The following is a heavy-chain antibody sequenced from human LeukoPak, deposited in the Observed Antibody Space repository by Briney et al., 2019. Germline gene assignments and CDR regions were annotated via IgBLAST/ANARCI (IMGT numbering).Heavy chain of an antibody. D-gene: IGHD3-16*01. V-gene: IGHV3-20*04. CDR2: VNWNGRSI. CDR1: GFTFDDYG. Sequence: GGSLRLSCAASGFTFDDYGMNWVRQAPGKGLEWVSSVNWNGRSIGYADSVKGRFTISRDNAKNSLYLQMNSLRAEDTAVYYCARQGDDYWGHGTLVTVSS. J-gene: IGHJ4*01. CDR3: ARQGDDY.